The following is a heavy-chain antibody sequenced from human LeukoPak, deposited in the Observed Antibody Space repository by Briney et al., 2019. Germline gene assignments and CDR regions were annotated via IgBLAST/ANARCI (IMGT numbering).Heavy chain of an antibody. CDR2: ISGSGGST. D-gene: IGHD1-26*01. J-gene: IGHJ3*02. V-gene: IGHV3-23*01. Sequence: GGSLRLSCAASGFTFSSYAMSWVRQAPGKGLEWVSAISGSGGSTYYADSVKGRFTISRDNSKNTPYLQMNSLRAEDTAVYYCAKDRSRVGATTAFDIWGQGTMVTVSS. CDR1: GFTFSSYA. CDR3: AKDRSRVGATTAFDI.